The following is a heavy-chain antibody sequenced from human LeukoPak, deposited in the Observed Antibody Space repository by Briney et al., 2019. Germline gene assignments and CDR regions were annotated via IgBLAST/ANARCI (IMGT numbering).Heavy chain of an antibody. CDR3: AGGGYYYDSSGSGMDV. D-gene: IGHD3-22*01. CDR2: INSDGSST. V-gene: IGHV3-74*01. Sequence: GGPLRLSCAASGFTFSSYWMHWVRQAPGKGLVWVSRINSDGSSTSYADSVKGRFTISRDNAKNTLYLQMNSLRAEDTAVYYCAGGGYYYDSSGSGMDVWGQGTTVTVSS. J-gene: IGHJ6*02. CDR1: GFTFSSYW.